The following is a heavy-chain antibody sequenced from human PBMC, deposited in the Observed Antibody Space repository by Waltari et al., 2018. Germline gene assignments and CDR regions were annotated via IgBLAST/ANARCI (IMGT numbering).Heavy chain of an antibody. J-gene: IGHJ3*02. CDR2: FDPEEGET. V-gene: IGHV1-24*01. D-gene: IGHD2-15*01. Sequence: QVQLVQSGAEVKKPGASVKVSCKVSGYTLTELSMHWVRQAPGKGLEWMGGFDPEEGETIYAQKFQGRVTMTEDTSTDTAYMELSSLRSEDTAVYYCATYCSGGSCYSTDAFDIWGQGTMVTVSS. CDR3: ATYCSGGSCYSTDAFDI. CDR1: GYTLTELS.